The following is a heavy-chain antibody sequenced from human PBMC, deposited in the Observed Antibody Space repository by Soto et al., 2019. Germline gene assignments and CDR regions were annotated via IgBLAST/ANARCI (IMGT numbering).Heavy chain of an antibody. Sequence: PGGSLRLSCAASGFTVSSTCMSWVRQAPGKGLEWVSLTYASGNTKYADSVKGRLIISRDNSKNTLYLQMNSLRAEDTAVYYCARVIAAAGLKHYYYYYYMDVWGKGTTVTVSS. V-gene: IGHV3-66*01. CDR3: ARVIAAAGLKHYYYYYYMDV. CDR1: GFTVSSTC. CDR2: TYASGNT. J-gene: IGHJ6*03. D-gene: IGHD6-13*01.